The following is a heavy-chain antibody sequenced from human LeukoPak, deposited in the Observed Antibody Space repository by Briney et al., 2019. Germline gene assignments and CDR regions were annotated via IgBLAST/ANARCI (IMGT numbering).Heavy chain of an antibody. Sequence: GGSLRLSCAACGFTFSIYAMNWVRQGPGKGLEWVSSISANGGETHYADSVKGRFTISRDNSKNTLYLQINNPIVEDTAVYYCAKRYYDFPLDYWGQGTLVTVSS. V-gene: IGHV3-23*01. CDR3: AKRYYDFPLDY. CDR1: GFTFSIYA. D-gene: IGHD3-3*01. J-gene: IGHJ4*02. CDR2: ISANGGET.